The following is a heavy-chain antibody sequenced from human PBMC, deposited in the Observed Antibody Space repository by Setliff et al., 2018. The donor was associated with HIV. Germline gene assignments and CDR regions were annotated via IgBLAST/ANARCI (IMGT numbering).Heavy chain of an antibody. Sequence: ASVKVSCKASGYTFTRYGISWVRQAPGQGLEWMGWISANNGNTKYAQRLQGRVTMTTDTSTSTAYMDLRSLRSDDTAVYFCARDGEYQVLHYYYSGLDVWGQGTTVTVSS. D-gene: IGHD2-2*01. CDR3: ARDGEYQVLHYYYSGLDV. CDR2: ISANNGNT. CDR1: GYTFTRYG. V-gene: IGHV1-18*01. J-gene: IGHJ6*02.